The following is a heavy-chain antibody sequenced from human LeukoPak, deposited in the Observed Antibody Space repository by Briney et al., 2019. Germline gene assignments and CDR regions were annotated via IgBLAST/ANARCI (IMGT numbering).Heavy chain of an antibody. Sequence: GESLKISCKGSGYSFTSYWIGWVRQMPGKGLEWMGIIYPGDSDTRYSPSFQGQVTISADKSISTAYLQWSNLKASDTAMYYCAKRRDGYNDAFDIWGQGTMVTVSS. CDR3: AKRRDGYNDAFDI. CDR1: GYSFTSYW. V-gene: IGHV5-51*01. D-gene: IGHD5-24*01. CDR2: IYPGDSDT. J-gene: IGHJ3*02.